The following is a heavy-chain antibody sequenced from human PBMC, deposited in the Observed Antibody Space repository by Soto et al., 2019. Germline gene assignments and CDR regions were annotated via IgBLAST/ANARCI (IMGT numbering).Heavy chain of an antibody. J-gene: IGHJ5*02. CDR3: ARHLDLVPQRVAAAYPGAGWFDP. D-gene: IGHD6-13*01. CDR1: GGSISSSSYY. CDR2: IYYSGST. Sequence: QLQLQESGPGLVKPSETLSLTCTVSGGSISSSSYYWGWIRQPPGKGLEWIGRIYYSGSTYYNPSLKSRGTVSVDTSKNPFSLKLSSVTAADTAVYYCARHLDLVPQRVAAAYPGAGWFDPWGQGTLVTVSS. V-gene: IGHV4-39*01.